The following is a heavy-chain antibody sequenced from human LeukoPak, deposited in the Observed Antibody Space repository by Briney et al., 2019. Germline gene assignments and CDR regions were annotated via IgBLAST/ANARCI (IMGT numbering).Heavy chain of an antibody. CDR1: GYSLTDSY. D-gene: IGHD5-24*01. J-gene: IGHJ4*02. Sequence: ASVKVSCKASGYSLTDSYMHWVRRAPGQGLEWMGIINPGVGSTTYAQKFQDRVTMTRDTSTSTVYMELSSLRSEDTALYYCATHSPAGYATGYIRRLDYWGQGTLVTVSS. CDR2: INPGVGST. CDR3: ATHSPAGYATGYIRRLDY. V-gene: IGHV1-46*01.